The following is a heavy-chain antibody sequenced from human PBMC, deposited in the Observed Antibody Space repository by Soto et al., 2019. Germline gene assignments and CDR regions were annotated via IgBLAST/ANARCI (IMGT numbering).Heavy chain of an antibody. CDR1: GDTFSFYT. CDR2: VNPILSMS. J-gene: IGHJ4*02. CDR3: ATSYGSGYRAFDY. V-gene: IGHV1-69*02. D-gene: IGHD3-10*01. Sequence: QVQLVQSGAELKKPGSSVKVSCKASGDTFSFYTINWVRQAPGLGLEWMGRVNPILSMSNYAQKFQGRVTITADKSTSTASMELRSLRSEDTAFYYCATSYGSGYRAFDYWGQGALVTVSS.